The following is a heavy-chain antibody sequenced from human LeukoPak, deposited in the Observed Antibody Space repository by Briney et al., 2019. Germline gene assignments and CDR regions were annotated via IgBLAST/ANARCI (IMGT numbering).Heavy chain of an antibody. Sequence: GGSLRLSCAASGFTFDDYGMSWVRQAPGKGLEWVSGINWNGGSTGYADSVKGRFTISRDNAKNSLYLQMNSLRAEDTALYYCARHAGFGSGYYHDAFDIWGQGSMVIVSS. CDR2: INWNGGST. CDR1: GFTFDDYG. V-gene: IGHV3-20*04. J-gene: IGHJ3*02. CDR3: ARHAGFGSGYYHDAFDI. D-gene: IGHD3-22*01.